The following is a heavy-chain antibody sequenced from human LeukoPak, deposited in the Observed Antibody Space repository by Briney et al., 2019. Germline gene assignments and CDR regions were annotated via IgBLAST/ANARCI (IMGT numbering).Heavy chain of an antibody. Sequence: ASVKVSCKASGYTFTSYDINWVRQATGQGLEWMGWMNPNSGNTGYAQKFQGRVTMTRNTSISTAYMELSSLRSEDTAVYYCARGRKYSSGWFQPSGDAFDIWGQGTMVTVSS. CDR3: ARGRKYSSGWFQPSGDAFDI. D-gene: IGHD6-19*01. J-gene: IGHJ3*02. V-gene: IGHV1-8*01. CDR1: GYTFTSYD. CDR2: MNPNSGNT.